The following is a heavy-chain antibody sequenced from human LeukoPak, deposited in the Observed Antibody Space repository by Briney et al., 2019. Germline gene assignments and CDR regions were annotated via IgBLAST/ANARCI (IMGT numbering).Heavy chain of an antibody. CDR2: ISSSGGSI. V-gene: IGHV3-48*03. Sequence: GGSLRLSCAASGLTFNNYEMNWVRQAPGKGLEWVSYISSSGGSIYSADSVKGRFTISRDNSENSLYLQMNSLRAEDTAVYYCARVSGYATFDYWGQGTLVTVSS. D-gene: IGHD5-12*01. CDR3: ARVSGYATFDY. CDR1: GLTFNNYE. J-gene: IGHJ4*02.